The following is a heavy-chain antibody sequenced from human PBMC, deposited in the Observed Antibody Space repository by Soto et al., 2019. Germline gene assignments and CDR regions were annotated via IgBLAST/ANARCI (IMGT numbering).Heavy chain of an antibody. CDR2: IFSNDEK. V-gene: IGHV2-26*04. CDR3: ASTYSTSGYWFDP. Sequence: QVTVKESGHVLVKPTETLTLTCTVSGFSLSNAGLGVSWIRPPPGKALEWLEYIFSNDEKSYSTSLKSRLTISKDTSKSQVVLTMTNMDPVDTATYYCASTYSTSGYWFDPWGQGTLVTVSS. CDR1: GFSLSNAGLG. D-gene: IGHD6-13*01. J-gene: IGHJ5*02.